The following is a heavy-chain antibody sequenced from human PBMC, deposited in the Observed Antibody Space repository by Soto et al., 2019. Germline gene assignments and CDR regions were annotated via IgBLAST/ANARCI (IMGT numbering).Heavy chain of an antibody. CDR1: GGSISSYY. V-gene: IGHV4-59*08. J-gene: IGHJ4*02. CDR3: ARLGLGNYYFDY. D-gene: IGHD3-9*01. Sequence: SETLSLTCTVSGGSISSYYWSWIRQPPGKGLEWIGYIYYSGSTNYNPSLKSRVTISVDTSKNQFSLKLSSVTAADTAVYYCARLGLGNYYFDYWGQGTLVTVSS. CDR2: IYYSGST.